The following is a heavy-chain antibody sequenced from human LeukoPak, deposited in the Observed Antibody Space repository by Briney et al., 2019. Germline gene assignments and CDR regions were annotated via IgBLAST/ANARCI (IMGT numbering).Heavy chain of an antibody. CDR1: GFTFSRYG. D-gene: IGHD3-16*01. V-gene: IGHV3-23*01. Sequence: PGGSLRLSCEASGFTFSRYGMSWVRQAPGKGLEWVSAIRGSGGSTYYADSVKGRFTISRDNSKNTLYLQMNSLRAEDTAVYFCAKAGAYSYFDLWGRGTLVTVSS. J-gene: IGHJ4*02. CDR3: AKAGAYSYFDL. CDR2: IRGSGGST.